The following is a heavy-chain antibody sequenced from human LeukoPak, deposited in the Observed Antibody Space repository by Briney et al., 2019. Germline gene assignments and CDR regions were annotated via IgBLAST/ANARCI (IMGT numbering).Heavy chain of an antibody. CDR2: FDPEDGET. CDR1: GYTLTELS. Sequence: ASVKVSCKVSGYTLTELSMHWVRQAPGKGLEWMGGFDPEDGETIYAQKFQGRVTMTEDTSTSTAYMELRSLRSDDTAVYYCARCDSSGWYSYFDYWGQGTLVTVSS. D-gene: IGHD6-19*01. CDR3: ARCDSSGWYSYFDY. V-gene: IGHV1-24*01. J-gene: IGHJ4*02.